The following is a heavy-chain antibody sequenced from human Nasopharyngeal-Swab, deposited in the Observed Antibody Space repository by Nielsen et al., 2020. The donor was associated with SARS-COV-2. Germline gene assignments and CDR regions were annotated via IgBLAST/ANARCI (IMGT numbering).Heavy chain of an antibody. Sequence: GGSLRLSCSASGFTFSSYAISWVRPAPGKGLEWVSAISGSGGSTYYADSVKGRFTISRDNSKNTLYLQMNSLRAEDTAVYYCAGNMVRGVIFVRGFDPWGQGTLVTVSS. V-gene: IGHV3-23*01. CDR1: GFTFSSYA. CDR2: ISGSGGST. D-gene: IGHD3-10*01. CDR3: AGNMVRGVIFVRGFDP. J-gene: IGHJ5*02.